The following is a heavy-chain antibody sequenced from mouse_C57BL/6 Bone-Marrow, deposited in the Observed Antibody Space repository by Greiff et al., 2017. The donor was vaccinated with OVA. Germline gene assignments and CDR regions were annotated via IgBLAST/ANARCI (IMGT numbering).Heavy chain of an antibody. J-gene: IGHJ3*01. CDR2: IYPGSGST. V-gene: IGHV1-55*01. CDR3: ARWGDDYDERFAY. CDR1: GYTFTSYW. D-gene: IGHD2-4*01. Sequence: VQLQQPGAELVKPGASVKMSCKASGYTFTSYWITWVKQRPGQGLEWIGDIYPGSGSTNYNEKFTGKATLTVDTSSSTAYMQLSSLTSEDSAVYYCARWGDDYDERFAYWGQGTLVTVSA.